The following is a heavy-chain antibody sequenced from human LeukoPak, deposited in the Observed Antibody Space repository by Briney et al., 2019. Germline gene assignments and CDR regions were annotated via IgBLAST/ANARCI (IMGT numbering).Heavy chain of an antibody. V-gene: IGHV1-69*06. J-gene: IGHJ6*03. CDR2: IIPIFGTA. D-gene: IGHD5-18*01. CDR3: AKQGAARQDYYMDV. CDR1: GGSFSSYA. Sequence: SVKVSCKASGGSFSSYAISWVRQAPGQGLEWMGRIIPIFGTANYAQKFQGRVTITPDIVSSTAYMEANSLTSDDTAVYFCAKQGAARQDYYMDVWGNGTTVTVSS.